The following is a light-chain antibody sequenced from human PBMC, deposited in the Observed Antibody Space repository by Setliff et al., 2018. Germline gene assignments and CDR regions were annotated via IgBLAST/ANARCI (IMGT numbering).Light chain of an antibody. CDR3: CSYGGTLYV. J-gene: IGLJ1*01. CDR2: DVS. Sequence: QSALTQPRSVSGSPGQSVTISCTGTSSDVGGYNSVSWYQQHPDKPPKLIIYDVSTRPSGVPDRFSGSESGNTASLTISGLQAEDEADYYCCSYGGTLYVFGTGTRSPS. CDR1: SSDVGGYNS. V-gene: IGLV2-11*01.